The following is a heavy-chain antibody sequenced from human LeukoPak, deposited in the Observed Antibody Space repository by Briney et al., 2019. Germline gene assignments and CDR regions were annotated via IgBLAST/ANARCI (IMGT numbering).Heavy chain of an antibody. CDR3: ARTIGYCSGGSCYPPYYFDY. J-gene: IGHJ4*02. CDR2: IYYSGST. Sequence: PSETLSLTCTVSGGSISSYYWSWIRQPPGQGLEWIGYIYYSGSTNYNPSLKSRVTISVDTSKNQFSPKLSSVTAADTAVYYCARTIGYCSGGSCYPPYYFDYWGQGTLVTVSS. CDR1: GGSISSYY. D-gene: IGHD2-15*01. V-gene: IGHV4-59*01.